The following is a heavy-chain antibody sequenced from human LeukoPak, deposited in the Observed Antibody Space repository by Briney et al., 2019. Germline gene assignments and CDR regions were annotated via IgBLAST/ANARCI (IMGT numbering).Heavy chain of an antibody. J-gene: IGHJ4*02. Sequence: GASVKVSFKASGYTFTSYYMHWVRQAPGQGLEWMGIINPSGGSTSYAQKFQGRVTMTRDTSTSTVYMELSSLRSEDTAVYYCARASGSYYGTHYFDYWGQGTLVTVSS. V-gene: IGHV1-46*01. CDR2: INPSGGST. CDR1: GYTFTSYY. D-gene: IGHD1-26*01. CDR3: ARASGSYYGTHYFDY.